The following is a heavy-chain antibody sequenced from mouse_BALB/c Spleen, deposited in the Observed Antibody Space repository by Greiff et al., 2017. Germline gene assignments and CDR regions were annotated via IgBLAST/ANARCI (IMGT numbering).Heavy chain of an antibody. CDR3: ASYYRYDVGAMDY. CDR1: GFTFSSFG. J-gene: IGHJ4*01. CDR2: ISSGSSTI. Sequence: EVMLVESGGGLVQPGGSRKLSCAASGFTFSSFGMHWVRQAPEKGLEWVAYISSGSSTIYYADTVKGRFTISRDNPKNTLFLQMTSLRSEDTAMYYYASYYRYDVGAMDYWGQGTSVTVSS. V-gene: IGHV5-17*02. D-gene: IGHD2-14*01.